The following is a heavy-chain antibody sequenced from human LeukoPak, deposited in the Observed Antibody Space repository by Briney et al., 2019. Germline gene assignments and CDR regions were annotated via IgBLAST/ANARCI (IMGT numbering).Heavy chain of an antibody. CDR1: GGSISSGDYY. CDR3: ARASQQALDY. J-gene: IGHJ4*02. CDR2: IYYSGST. Sequence: SETLSLTCTVSGGSISSGDYYWSWIRQPLGKGLEWIGYIYYSGSTYYNPSLKSRVTISVDTSKNQFSLKLSSVTAADTAVYYCARASQQALDYWGQGTLVTVSS. V-gene: IGHV4-30-4*01. D-gene: IGHD6-13*01.